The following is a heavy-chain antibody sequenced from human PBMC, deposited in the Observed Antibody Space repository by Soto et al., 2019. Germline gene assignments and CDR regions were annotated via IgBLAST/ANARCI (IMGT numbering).Heavy chain of an antibody. CDR2: IYYSGST. CDR3: ARDLGSLTGTGDAFDI. V-gene: IGHV4-30-4*01. CDR1: GGSISSGDYY. Sequence: PSETLSLTCTVSGGSISSGDYYWSWIRQPPGKGLEWIGYIYYSGSTYYNPSLKSRVTISVDTSKNQFSLKLSSVTAAGTAVYYCARDLGSLTGTGDAFDIWGQGTMVTVSS. J-gene: IGHJ3*02. D-gene: IGHD1-20*01.